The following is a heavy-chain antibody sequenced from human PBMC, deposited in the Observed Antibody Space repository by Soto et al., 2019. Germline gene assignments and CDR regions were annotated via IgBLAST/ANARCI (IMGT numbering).Heavy chain of an antibody. V-gene: IGHV2-5*02. D-gene: IGHD5-12*01. CDR3: VHTAGWLHRY. CDR2: LYSDGNK. Sequence: HITLKESGPTLVKPTQTLTLTCTLSGFSLSDFAVGVAWVRRPPGKALEWLALLYSDGNKYYSPSLKTRLTISTDTSKDHVVLTMTNMDPLDTATYFCVHTAGWLHRYWGQGTQVTVSS. CDR1: GFSLSDFAVG. J-gene: IGHJ4*02.